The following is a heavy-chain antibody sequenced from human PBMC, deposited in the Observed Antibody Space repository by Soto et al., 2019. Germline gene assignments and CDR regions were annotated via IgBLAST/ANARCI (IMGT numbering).Heavy chain of an antibody. V-gene: IGHV3-30*03. CDR3: ATTSTPWGTAMVN. CDR1: GFTFSSYG. J-gene: IGHJ4*02. CDR2: ISYDGSNK. Sequence: QVQLVESGGGVVQPGRSLRLSCAASGFTFSSYGMHWVRQAPGKGLEWVAVISYDGSNKYYADSVKGRFTISRDNSKNTLYLQMNSLRAEDTAVYYCATTSTPWGTAMVNWGQGTLVTVSS. D-gene: IGHD5-18*01.